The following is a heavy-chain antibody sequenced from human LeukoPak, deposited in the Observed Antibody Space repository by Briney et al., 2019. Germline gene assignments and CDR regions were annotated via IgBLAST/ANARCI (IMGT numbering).Heavy chain of an antibody. CDR3: AKDRGDDYVYYGMDV. D-gene: IGHD3-16*01. V-gene: IGHV3-30*18. CDR1: GFTFSSYG. J-gene: IGHJ6*02. CDR2: ISYDGNNK. Sequence: GRSLRLSCAASGFTFSSYGMHWVRQAPGKGLEWVAVISYDGNNKYYADSVKGRFTISRDNSKNTLYLQMNSLRAEDTAVYYCAKDRGDDYVYYGMDVWGQGTTVTVSS.